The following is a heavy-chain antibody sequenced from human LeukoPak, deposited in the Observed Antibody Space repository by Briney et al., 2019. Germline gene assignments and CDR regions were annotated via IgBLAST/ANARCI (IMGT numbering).Heavy chain of an antibody. J-gene: IGHJ4*02. CDR3: ARGFKVSRYDLIGY. CDR1: GFTFSSYS. V-gene: IGHV3-21*01. Sequence: GGSLRLSCAASGFTFSSYSMNWVRQAPGKGLEWVSSISSSSSYIYYADSVKGRFTISRDNAKNSLYLQMNSLRAEDTAVYYCARGFKVSRYDLIGYWGQGTLVTVSS. D-gene: IGHD3-3*01. CDR2: ISSSSSYI.